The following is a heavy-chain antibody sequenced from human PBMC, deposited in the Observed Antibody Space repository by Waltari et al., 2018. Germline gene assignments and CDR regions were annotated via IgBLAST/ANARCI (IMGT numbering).Heavy chain of an antibody. CDR2: INTRNGGT. Sequence: QVQLVQSGAEVKKPGASVKVCCKTSGYPFTSYYMHWVRQAPGQGLEWMGWINTRNGGTNYAQKYQGRVTMTRDMSISTAYMELSRLISNDTAVYYCARTYQSGSYSDYWGQGTPVTVSS. D-gene: IGHD1-26*01. V-gene: IGHV1-2*02. CDR1: GYPFTSYY. J-gene: IGHJ4*02. CDR3: ARTYQSGSYSDY.